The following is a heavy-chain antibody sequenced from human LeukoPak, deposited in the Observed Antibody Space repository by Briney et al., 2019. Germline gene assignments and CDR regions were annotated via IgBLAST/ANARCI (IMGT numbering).Heavy chain of an antibody. CDR1: GFPFSNYY. Sequence: GGSLRLSCAASGFPFSNYYMNWIRQAPGKGLEWLSYISGRKNSIYYADSVKGRFTISRDNAKNSLYLQMNSLRAEDTAVYYCARGDLFTGDLYYFDYWGQGTLVTVSS. V-gene: IGHV3-48*01. CDR3: ARGDLFTGDLYYFDY. J-gene: IGHJ4*02. CDR2: ISGRKNSI. D-gene: IGHD1-26*01.